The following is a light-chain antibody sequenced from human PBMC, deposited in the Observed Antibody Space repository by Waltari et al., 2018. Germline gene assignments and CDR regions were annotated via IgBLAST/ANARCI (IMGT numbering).Light chain of an antibody. J-gene: IGKJ1*01. CDR2: KAS. V-gene: IGKV1-5*03. CDR1: ESISSW. CDR3: QQYNSYPVT. Sequence: DIQITQSPSTLSASVGDRVTITCRASESISSWLAWYQQKPGKAPMLLIYKASSLESGVPSRFSGSGSGTEFTLTISSLQPDDFATYYCQQYNSYPVTFGQGTKVEIK.